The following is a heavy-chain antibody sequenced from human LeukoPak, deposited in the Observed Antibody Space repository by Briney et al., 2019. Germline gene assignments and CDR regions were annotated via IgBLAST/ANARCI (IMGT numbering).Heavy chain of an antibody. Sequence: GGSLRLSCAASGFTFSSSGMHWVRQAPGKGLEWVAFISYDGSNRYYADSVKGRFTLSTENSKNTLYLQMNSLRAENTAVYYCAKETRGSFSDYWGQGTLVTVSS. V-gene: IGHV3-30*02. CDR2: ISYDGSNR. D-gene: IGHD6-13*01. CDR1: GFTFSSSG. J-gene: IGHJ4*02. CDR3: AKETRGSFSDY.